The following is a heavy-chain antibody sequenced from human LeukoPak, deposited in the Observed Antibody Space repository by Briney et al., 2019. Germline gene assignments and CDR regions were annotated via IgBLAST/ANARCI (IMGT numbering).Heavy chain of an antibody. V-gene: IGHV1-69*13. J-gene: IGHJ3*02. CDR1: GGTFSSYA. Sequence: SVKVSCKASGGTFSSYAISWVRQAPGQGLEWMGGIIPIFGTANYAQKFQGRVTITADESTSTAYMELSSLRSEDTAVYYCAREYYDSSGYTDAFDIWGQGTMVTVSS. CDR2: IIPIFGTA. D-gene: IGHD3-22*01. CDR3: AREYYDSSGYTDAFDI.